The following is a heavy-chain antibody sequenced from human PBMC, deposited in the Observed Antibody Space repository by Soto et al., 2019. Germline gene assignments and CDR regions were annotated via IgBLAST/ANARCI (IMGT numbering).Heavy chain of an antibody. Sequence: QVQLVQSGAEVKKPGASVKVSCKASGYTFTGYYMHWVRQAPGQGLEWMGWINPNSGGTNYAQKFQGRVTMTRDTSISTAYMELSRLRSDDTAVYYCARDRPSPSGVPTTFDYWGQGTLVTVSS. J-gene: IGHJ4*02. CDR2: INPNSGGT. CDR3: ARDRPSPSGVPTTFDY. CDR1: GYTFTGYY. V-gene: IGHV1-2*02. D-gene: IGHD4-17*01.